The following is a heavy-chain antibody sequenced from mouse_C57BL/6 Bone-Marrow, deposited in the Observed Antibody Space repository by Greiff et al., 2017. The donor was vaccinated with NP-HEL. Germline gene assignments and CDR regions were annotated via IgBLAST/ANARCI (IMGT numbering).Heavy chain of an antibody. J-gene: IGHJ3*01. CDR1: GYTFTSYW. CDR3: ARSGGCGAWFAY. V-gene: IGHV1-55*01. Sequence: VQLQQPGAELVKPGASVKMSCKASGYTFTSYWITWVKQRPGQGLEWIGDIYPGSGSTNYNEKFKSKATLTVDTSSSTAYMQRSSLTSEDSAVSYCARSGGCGAWFAYWGQGTLVTVSA. CDR2: IYPGSGST. D-gene: IGHD1-1*02.